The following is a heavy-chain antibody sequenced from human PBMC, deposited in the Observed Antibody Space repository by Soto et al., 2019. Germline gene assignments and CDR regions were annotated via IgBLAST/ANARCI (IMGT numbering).Heavy chain of an antibody. CDR1: GFTFSTNW. Sequence: EVQLVESGGGLVQPGGSLRLSCAVSGFTFSTNWIHWVRQAPGKGLVWVSRINSDGSSTNYADSVKGRFTISRDNAKNTLYLQMNSLRAEDTAVYYCAIAVAGTVFDYWGQGTLVTVSS. CDR3: AIAVAGTVFDY. CDR2: INSDGSST. J-gene: IGHJ4*02. D-gene: IGHD6-19*01. V-gene: IGHV3-74*01.